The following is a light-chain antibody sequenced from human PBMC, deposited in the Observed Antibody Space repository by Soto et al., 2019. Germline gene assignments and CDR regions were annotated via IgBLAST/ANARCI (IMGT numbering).Light chain of an antibody. CDR1: SSDVGGYNY. CDR2: DVS. CDR3: SSYKSSSPHVV. Sequence: QSALTQPASVSGSPGQSITISCTGTSSDVGGYNYVSWYQQHPGKAPKIMIYDVSNRPSGVSNRFSGSKSGNTASLTISGLQAEDEAEYYCSSYKSSSPHVVFGGGTKLTVL. V-gene: IGLV2-14*01. J-gene: IGLJ2*01.